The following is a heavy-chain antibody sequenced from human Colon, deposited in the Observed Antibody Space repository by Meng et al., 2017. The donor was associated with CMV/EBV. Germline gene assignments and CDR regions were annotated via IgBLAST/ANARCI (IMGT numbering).Heavy chain of an antibody. CDR1: GYTFTSYD. V-gene: IGHV1-8*01. CDR3: ARGKWGYDFWSGYPNFDY. J-gene: IGHJ4*02. D-gene: IGHD3-3*01. CDR2: MNPNSGNT. Sequence: ASVKVTCKASGYTFTSYDINWVRQATGQGLEGMGWMNPNSGNTGYAQKFQGRVTMTRNTSISTAYMELSSLRSEDTAVYYCARGKWGYDFWSGYPNFDYWGQGTLVTVSS.